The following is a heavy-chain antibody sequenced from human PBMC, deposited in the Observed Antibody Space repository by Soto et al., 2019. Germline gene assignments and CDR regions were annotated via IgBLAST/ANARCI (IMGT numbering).Heavy chain of an antibody. J-gene: IGHJ6*02. Sequence: QVQLVQSGAEVKKPGSSVKVSCKASGGTFSRYSITWLRQAPGHGLEWIGRIIPIFGIASYAQKFRGRVTITADESTSTAYIELSSLRSDDTAVYYCAREDRDRETGLVPAAIDGMDVWGQGTTVTVSS. V-gene: IGHV1-69*08. CDR1: GGTFSRYS. CDR2: IIPIFGIA. D-gene: IGHD2-2*01. CDR3: AREDRDRETGLVPAAIDGMDV.